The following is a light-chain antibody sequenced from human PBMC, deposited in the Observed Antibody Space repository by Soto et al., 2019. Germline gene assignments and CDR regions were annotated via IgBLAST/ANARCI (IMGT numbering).Light chain of an antibody. Sequence: QSVLTQPPSASGTPGQRVTISCSGSSSNVGSHTVNWYQQVPGTAPKLLIYDNNRRPSGVPDRFSGSKSATSASLAISGLQSDDEADYYGAAWDDRLNGVFGGGTKVTVL. CDR2: DNN. CDR1: SSNVGSHT. CDR3: AAWDDRLNGV. J-gene: IGLJ2*01. V-gene: IGLV1-44*01.